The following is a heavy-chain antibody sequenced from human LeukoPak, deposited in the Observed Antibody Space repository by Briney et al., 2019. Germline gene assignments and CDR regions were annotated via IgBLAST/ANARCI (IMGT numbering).Heavy chain of an antibody. CDR3: ARGGMATILWGHSFDY. V-gene: IGHV4-39*07. CDR1: GGSISSSSYY. Sequence: SETLSLTCTVSGGSISSSSYYWGWIRQPPGKGLEWIGSIYYSGSTYYNPSLKSRVTISVDTSKNQFSLKLSSVTAADTAVYYCARGGMATILWGHSFDYWGQGTLVTVSS. J-gene: IGHJ4*02. CDR2: IYYSGST. D-gene: IGHD5-24*01.